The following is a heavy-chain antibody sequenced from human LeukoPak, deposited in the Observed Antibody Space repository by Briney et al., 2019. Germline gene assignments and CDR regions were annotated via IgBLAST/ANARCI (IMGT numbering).Heavy chain of an antibody. D-gene: IGHD3-22*01. J-gene: IGHJ3*02. CDR2: IDPHSGGT. CDR3: AREYYDTSGRKYPFDI. CDR1: AYTFTDYY. V-gene: IGHV1-2*02. Sequence: ASVKVSCKASAYTFTDYYMSWVRQAPGQGLEWMGWIDPHSGGTKYAQKFQGRVTMTTDTSISTAYVELSRLRSDDTAVYYCAREYYDTSGRKYPFDIWGQRTMVTVSS.